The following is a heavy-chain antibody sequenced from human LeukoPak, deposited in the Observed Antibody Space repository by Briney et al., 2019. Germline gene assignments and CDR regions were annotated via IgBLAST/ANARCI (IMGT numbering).Heavy chain of an antibody. D-gene: IGHD5-12*01. V-gene: IGHV4-39*01. CDR2: IYYSGST. CDR1: GGSFSSYY. J-gene: IGHJ4*02. CDR3: ARAVRRDGYNSRFGGVYYFDY. Sequence: SETLSLTCAVYGGSFSSYYWGWIRQPPGKGLEWIGSIYYSGSTYYNPSLKSRVTISVDTSKNQFSLKLSSVTAADTAVYYCARAVRRDGYNSRFGGVYYFDYWGQGTLVTVSS.